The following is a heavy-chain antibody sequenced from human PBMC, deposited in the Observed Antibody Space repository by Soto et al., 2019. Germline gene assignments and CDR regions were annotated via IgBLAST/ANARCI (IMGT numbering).Heavy chain of an antibody. V-gene: IGHV3-21*01. CDR2: ISSSSSYI. D-gene: IGHD3-22*01. Sequence: EGQLVESGGGLVKPGGSLRLSCAASGFTFSSYSMNWVRQAPGKGLEWVSSISSSSSYIYYADSVKGRFTISRDNAKNSLYLQMNSLRAEDTAVYYCARDYYDSSGYHAPFDYWGQGTLVTVSS. J-gene: IGHJ4*02. CDR1: GFTFSSYS. CDR3: ARDYYDSSGYHAPFDY.